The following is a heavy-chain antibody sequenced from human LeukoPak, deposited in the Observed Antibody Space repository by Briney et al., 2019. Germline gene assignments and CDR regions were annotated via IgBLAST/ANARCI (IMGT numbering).Heavy chain of an antibody. D-gene: IGHD5-12*01. V-gene: IGHV3-30*04. J-gene: IGHJ6*02. CDR3: ARSGYGLTGNYDFYYGMDV. CDR2: VSYDGSNK. Sequence: GRSLRLSCAASLFTFSTYLHWVRQAPGKGLGWVAVVSYDGSNKYYADSVKGRFTISRDNSKNTLDLQMNSLRAEDTAVYYCARSGYGLTGNYDFYYGMDVWGQGTTVTVSS. CDR1: LFTFSTY.